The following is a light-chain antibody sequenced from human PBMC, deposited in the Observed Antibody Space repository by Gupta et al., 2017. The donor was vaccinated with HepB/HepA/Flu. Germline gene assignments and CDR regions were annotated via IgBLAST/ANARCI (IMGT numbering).Light chain of an antibody. V-gene: IGKV1-9*01. CDR2: AAS. CDR1: QDIRTS. CDR3: QHFTSFPLT. Sequence: DIQLTQSPPFLSASVGDGVTISCRASQDIRTSLAWYQQKPGKAPKLLIYAASTLQSGVPSRFSGSGSGTDFSLTISSLQPEDFATYYCQHFTSFPLTLGGGTKVDIK. J-gene: IGKJ4*01.